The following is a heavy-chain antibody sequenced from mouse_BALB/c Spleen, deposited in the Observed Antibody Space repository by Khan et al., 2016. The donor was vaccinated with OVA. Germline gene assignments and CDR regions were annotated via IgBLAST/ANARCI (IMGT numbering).Heavy chain of an antibody. Sequence: VQLQESGPELKKSGETVRISCKASGYTFTTAGMQWVQKMPGKGLKWIGWINTHSGVPKYAEDFKGRFAFSLETSASTAYLQITNLKNEDTATXYTARGGAAYYRYDGGAMDYWGQGTSVTVSS. CDR3: ARGGAAYYRYDGGAMDY. J-gene: IGHJ4*01. CDR2: INTHSGVP. CDR1: GYTFTTAG. D-gene: IGHD2-14*01. V-gene: IGHV9-4*02.